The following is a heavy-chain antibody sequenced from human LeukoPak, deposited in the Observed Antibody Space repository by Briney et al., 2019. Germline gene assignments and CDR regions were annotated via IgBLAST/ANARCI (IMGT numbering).Heavy chain of an antibody. Sequence: GGSLRLSCAASGFTFSSYAMSWVRQAPGKGLEWVSAISGSGGSTYYADSVKGRFTISRDNSKNTLYLQMNSLRAEDTAVYYCAKVYRDYVWGSYRYTPHFDYWGQRTLVTVSS. V-gene: IGHV3-23*01. CDR2: ISGSGGST. CDR1: GFTFSSYA. J-gene: IGHJ4*02. D-gene: IGHD3-16*02. CDR3: AKVYRDYVWGSYRYTPHFDY.